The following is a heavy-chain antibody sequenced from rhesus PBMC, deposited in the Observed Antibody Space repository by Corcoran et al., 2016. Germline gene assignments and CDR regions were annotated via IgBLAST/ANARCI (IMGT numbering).Heavy chain of an antibody. CDR3: ARGIAAGKYFEF. Sequence: QVQLQESGPGLVKPAETLSLTCAVSGGAISDSYSWRWLRQPPGKGLEWIGYIYGSGGSTYYNPSLKSRVTISTDTSKNQFSLKLSSGTAADTAVYYCARGIAAGKYFEFWGQGALVTVSS. J-gene: IGHJ1*01. D-gene: IGHD6-13*01. CDR1: GGAISDSYS. CDR2: IYGSGGST. V-gene: IGHV4-106*01.